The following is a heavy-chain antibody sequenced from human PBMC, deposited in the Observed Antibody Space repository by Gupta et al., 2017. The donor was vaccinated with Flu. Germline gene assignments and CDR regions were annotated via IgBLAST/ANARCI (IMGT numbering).Heavy chain of an antibody. Sequence: QVQLVQSGAEVTKPGASVKVSCKASGYTFTGYYMHWVRQAPGQGLEWMGWINPNSGGTNYAQKFQGRVTMTRDTSISTAYMELSRLRSDDTAVYYCARTIVVVPAAMDYYYGMDVWGQGTTVTVSS. CDR3: ARTIVVVPAAMDYYYGMDV. CDR2: INPNSGGT. CDR1: GYTFTGYY. V-gene: IGHV1-2*02. J-gene: IGHJ6*02. D-gene: IGHD2-2*01.